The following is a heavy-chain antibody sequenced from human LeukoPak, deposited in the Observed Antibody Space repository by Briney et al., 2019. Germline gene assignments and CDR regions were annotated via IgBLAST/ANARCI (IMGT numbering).Heavy chain of an antibody. J-gene: IGHJ4*02. CDR3: VKGGKYSADWYDY. Sequence: GGSLRLSCSASGFTFNNYAMYWVRQVPGKGLESVSSISSNGASTYYTDSAKGRFTISKDNSKNTLYLQVSSLTTEDTAVYFCVKGGKYSADWYDYWGQGTLVTVSS. CDR2: ISSNGAST. CDR1: GFTFNNYA. D-gene: IGHD6-6*01. V-gene: IGHV3-64D*06.